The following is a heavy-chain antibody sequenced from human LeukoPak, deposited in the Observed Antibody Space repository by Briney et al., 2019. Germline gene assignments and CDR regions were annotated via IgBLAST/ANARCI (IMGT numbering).Heavy chain of an antibody. D-gene: IGHD5-18*01. CDR2: IYYSGST. CDR1: GGSISSSSYY. V-gene: IGHV4-39*01. J-gene: IGHJ4*02. CDR3: ARMTTVDTAMSSNFDF. Sequence: PSETLSLTCTVSGGSISSSSYYWVWIRQPPGKGLEWIGSIYYSGSTYYNPSLKSRVTMSVDTSKNQFSLKLNSVTAADTAVYYCARMTTVDTAMSSNFDFWGQGTLVTVSS.